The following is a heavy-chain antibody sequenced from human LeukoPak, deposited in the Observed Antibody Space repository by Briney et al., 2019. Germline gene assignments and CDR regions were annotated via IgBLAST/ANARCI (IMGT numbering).Heavy chain of an antibody. J-gene: IGHJ4*02. CDR3: ARGSMTTVTLIDY. CDR2: IFSGGPT. V-gene: IGHV3-53*01. D-gene: IGHD4-17*01. CDR1: GFTVSSNY. Sequence: GGSLRLSCAASGFTVSSNYMSWVRQAPGKGLEWVSVIFSGGPTYYADSVKDRFTISRDNSRNMLYLQMNSLRAEDTAVYYCARGSMTTVTLIDYWGQGTLVTVSS.